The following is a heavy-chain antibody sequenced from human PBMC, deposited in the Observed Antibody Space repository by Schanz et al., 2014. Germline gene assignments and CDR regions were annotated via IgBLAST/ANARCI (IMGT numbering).Heavy chain of an antibody. CDR2: ISDSGDTA. CDR3: ARESSNDIVLVPGAVFDH. J-gene: IGHJ4*02. D-gene: IGHD2-2*01. CDR1: GFTFTNYA. Sequence: EVQLVESGGGVVQPGRSLRLSCAASGFTFTNYAMSWVRQAPGKGLEWVSLISDSGDTAYYADSVKGRFTISRDNSKNTVYIQMNSLRAEDTAVYYCARESSNDIVLVPGAVFDHWGQGILVTVSS. V-gene: IGHV3-23*04.